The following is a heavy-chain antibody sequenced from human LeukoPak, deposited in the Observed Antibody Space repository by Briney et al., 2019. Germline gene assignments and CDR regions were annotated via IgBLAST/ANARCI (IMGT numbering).Heavy chain of an antibody. CDR3: ATDYCSSTSCYTGDY. CDR1: GGTFTSYA. Sequence: SVKVSCKASGGTFTSYAISWVRQAPGQGLEWMGGIIPIFGTANYAQKFQGRVTITTDESTSTAYMELSSLRSEDTAVYYCATDYCSSTSCYTGDYWGQGTLVTVSS. CDR2: IIPIFGTA. D-gene: IGHD2-2*02. V-gene: IGHV1-69*05. J-gene: IGHJ4*02.